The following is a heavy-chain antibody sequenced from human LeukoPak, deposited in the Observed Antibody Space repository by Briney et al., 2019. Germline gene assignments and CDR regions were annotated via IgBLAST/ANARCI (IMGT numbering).Heavy chain of an antibody. Sequence: GSLRLSCAASGFTFDDYGMNWVRQAPGKGLEWVSGINWNGGSTGYADSVKGRFTISRDKAKNSLYLQMNSLRAEDTASYHCARSYYDSSGYAYYFEYWGQGTLVIVSS. CDR3: ARSYYDSSGYAYYFEY. J-gene: IGHJ4*02. CDR2: INWNGGST. D-gene: IGHD3-22*01. V-gene: IGHV3-20*01. CDR1: GFTFDDYG.